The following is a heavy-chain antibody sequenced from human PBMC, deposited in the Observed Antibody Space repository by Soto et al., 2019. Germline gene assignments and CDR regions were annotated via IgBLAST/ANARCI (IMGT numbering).Heavy chain of an antibody. V-gene: IGHV3-66*01. J-gene: IGHJ4*02. D-gene: IGHD3-16*02. CDR3: ARVPSTSYPYFDD. CDR1: GFTFSTYA. CDR2: IYSAGSA. Sequence: GGSLRLSCAASGFTFSTYAMAWVRQAPWKGLEWVSVIYSAGSADFADSVKGRFTISRDNSKNTLYLQMSSLRAEDTAVYYCARVPSTSYPYFDDWGQGTLVTVSS.